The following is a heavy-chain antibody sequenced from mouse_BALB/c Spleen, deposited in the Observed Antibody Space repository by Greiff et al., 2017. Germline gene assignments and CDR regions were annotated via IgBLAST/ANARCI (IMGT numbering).Heavy chain of an antibody. CDR3: ARLYGSSYDWYFDV. J-gene: IGHJ1*01. Sequence: LQQSGPGLVKPSQSLSLTCTVTGYSITSDYAWNWIRQFPGNKLEWMGYISYSGSTSYNPSLKSRISITRDTSKNQFFLQLNSVTTEDTATYYCARLYGSSYDWYFDVWGAGTTVTVSS. CDR2: ISYSGST. V-gene: IGHV3-2*02. CDR1: GYSITSDYA. D-gene: IGHD1-1*01.